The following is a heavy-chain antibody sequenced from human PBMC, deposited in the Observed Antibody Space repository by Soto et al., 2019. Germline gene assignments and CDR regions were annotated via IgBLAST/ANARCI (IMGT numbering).Heavy chain of an antibody. J-gene: IGHJ6*02. CDR1: GFIFSGYS. CDR3: ARDGASHAGYWDNHYCMDV. V-gene: IGHV3-21*01. CDR2: ISKNRSII. Sequence: GGSLRLSCIGCGFIFSGYSMNWVRLAPGQGLEWVSSISKNRSIISQADSVKGRFTISRDNAKTSVYLHMNSLSDEDTDVYYCARDGASHAGYWDNHYCMDVWGQGTPVTVYS. D-gene: IGHD2-8*02.